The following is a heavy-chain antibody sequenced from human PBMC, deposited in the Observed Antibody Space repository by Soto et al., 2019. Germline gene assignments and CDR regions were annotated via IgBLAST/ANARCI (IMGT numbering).Heavy chain of an antibody. J-gene: IGHJ4*02. CDR2: ISPSSTYI. CDR1: GLNFEKCS. D-gene: IGHD2-15*01. CDR3: ATDTGDIEVVPATT. V-gene: IGHV3-21*04. Sequence: GGSLRLSCAASGLNFEKCSRNWVRQPPGKGPEWLASISPSSTYIRYADSVKGRFTISRDNARNSLSLQMMNLRADDTAIYYCATDTGDIEVVPATTWGQGTLVTVSS.